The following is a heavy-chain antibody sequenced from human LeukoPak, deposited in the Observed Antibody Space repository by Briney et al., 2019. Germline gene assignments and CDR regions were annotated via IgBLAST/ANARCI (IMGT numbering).Heavy chain of an antibody. V-gene: IGHV4-4*07. CDR1: GGSISSYY. Sequence: PSETLSLTCTVSGGSISSYYWSWIRQPAGKGLEWIGRIYTSGSTNYNPSLKSRVTMSVDTSKNQFSLKLSSVTAADTAVYYCAYTYYDFWSGYSERKNWFDPWGQGTLVTVSS. D-gene: IGHD3-3*01. J-gene: IGHJ5*02. CDR3: AYTYYDFWSGYSERKNWFDP. CDR2: IYTSGST.